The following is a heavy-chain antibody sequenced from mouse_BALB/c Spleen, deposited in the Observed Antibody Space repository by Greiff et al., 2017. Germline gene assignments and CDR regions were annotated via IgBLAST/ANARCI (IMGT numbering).Heavy chain of an antibody. J-gene: IGHJ4*01. CDR3: AKNYYGSSYGSYYYAMDY. V-gene: IGHV1S137*01. Sequence: QVQLKESGAELVRPGVSVKISCKGSGYTFTDYAMHWVKQSHAKSLEWIGVISTYYGDASYNQKFKGKATMTVDKSSSTAYMELARLTSEDSAIYYCAKNYYGSSYGSYYYAMDYWGQGTSVTVSS. CDR2: ISTYYGDA. D-gene: IGHD1-1*01. CDR1: GYTFTDYA.